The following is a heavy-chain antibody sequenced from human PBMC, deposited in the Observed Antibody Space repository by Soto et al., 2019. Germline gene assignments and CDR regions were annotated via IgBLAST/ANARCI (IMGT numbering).Heavy chain of an antibody. D-gene: IGHD3-3*01. CDR1: GFTFSSYA. V-gene: IGHV3-30-3*01. CDR3: ARDSMEDYDFWSGYYSRKNNWFDP. J-gene: IGHJ5*02. CDR2: ISYDGSNK. Sequence: QVQLVESGGGVVQPGRSLRLSCAASGFTFSSYAMHWVRQAPGKGLEWVAVISYDGSNKYYADSVKGRFTISRDNSKNTLYLQMNSLRAEDTAVYYCARDSMEDYDFWSGYYSRKNNWFDPWGQGTLVTVSS.